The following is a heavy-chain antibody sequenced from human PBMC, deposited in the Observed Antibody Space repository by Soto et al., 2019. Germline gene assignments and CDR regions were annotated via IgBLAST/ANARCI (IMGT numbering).Heavy chain of an antibody. Sequence: EVQLLESGGGFVQPGGSLRLSCAASGFTFSNYWMSWVRQAPGKGLEWLANVKQDGSETNYVDSVKGRFIISRDNAKNSLSLQMNSRRAADTAMYYCTTNTVTKVDAYWGQETLATVSS. J-gene: IGHJ4*02. D-gene: IGHD4-17*01. V-gene: IGHV3-7*03. CDR2: VKQDGSET. CDR3: TTNTVTKVDAY. CDR1: GFTFSNYW.